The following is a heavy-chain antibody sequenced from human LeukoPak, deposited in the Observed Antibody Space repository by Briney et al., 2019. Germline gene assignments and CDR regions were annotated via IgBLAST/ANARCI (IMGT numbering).Heavy chain of an antibody. J-gene: IGHJ3*02. CDR3: AREGHCSTTSCALDAIEI. CDR1: GFTFSSYA. Sequence: GGSLRLSCAASGFTFSSYAMNWVRQAPGKGLEWVSYISSSSGTIYYADSVKGRFTISRDNAKNSLSLQMNSLRAEDTAVYYCAREGHCSTTSCALDAIEIWGQGTLVAVSS. CDR2: ISSSSGTI. D-gene: IGHD2-2*01. V-gene: IGHV3-48*01.